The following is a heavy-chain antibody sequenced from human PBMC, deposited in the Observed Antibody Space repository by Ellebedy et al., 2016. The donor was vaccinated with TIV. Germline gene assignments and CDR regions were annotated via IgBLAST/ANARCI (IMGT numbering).Heavy chain of an antibody. D-gene: IGHD1-26*01. Sequence: GESLKISCAASGFTFSSYAMSWVRQAPGKGLEWVSAISGSGGSTYYADSVKGRFTISRDSSKNTVFLEMNSLRVDDTAVYYCSTGSYFGRGAWGQGTLVTVSS. CDR1: GFTFSSYA. CDR2: ISGSGGST. CDR3: STGSYFGRGA. J-gene: IGHJ5*02. V-gene: IGHV3-23*01.